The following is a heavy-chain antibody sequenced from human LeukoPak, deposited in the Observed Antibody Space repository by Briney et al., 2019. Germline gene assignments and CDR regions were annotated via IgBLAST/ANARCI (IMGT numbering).Heavy chain of an antibody. Sequence: SETLSLTCAVYGGSFSGYYWSWIRQPPGKGLEWIGEINHSGSTNYNPSLKSRVTISVGTSKNQFSLKLSSVTAADTAVYYCARTYYYGSGSYYNPRGYFDYWGQGTLVTVSS. J-gene: IGHJ4*02. CDR1: GGSFSGYY. V-gene: IGHV4-34*01. CDR3: ARTYYYGSGSYYNPRGYFDY. D-gene: IGHD3-10*01. CDR2: INHSGST.